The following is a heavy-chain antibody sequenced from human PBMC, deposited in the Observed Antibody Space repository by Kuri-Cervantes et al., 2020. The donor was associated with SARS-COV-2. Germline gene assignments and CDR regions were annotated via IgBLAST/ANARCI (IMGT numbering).Heavy chain of an antibody. V-gene: IGHV3-20*01. CDR3: ARDGGDHYYGSGSYYNEWWFDP. CDR1: GFTVSSNY. D-gene: IGHD3-10*01. Sequence: GGSLRLSCAASGFTVSSNYMSWVRQAPGKGLEWVSGINWNGGSTGYADSVKGRFTISRDNAKNSLYLQMNSLRAEDTALYHCARDGGDHYYGSGSYYNEWWFDPWGQGTLVTVSS. J-gene: IGHJ5*02. CDR2: INWNGGST.